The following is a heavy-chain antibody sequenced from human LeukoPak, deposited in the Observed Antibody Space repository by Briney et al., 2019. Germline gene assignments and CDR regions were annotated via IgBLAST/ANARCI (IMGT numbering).Heavy chain of an antibody. CDR1: GFTFSNYW. J-gene: IGHJ4*02. CDR2: IKEDGSEK. Sequence: GGSLRLSCAASGFTFSNYWISWVRQAPGKGLEWVANIKEDGSEKYYVDSVKGRFTLSRDNAKNSLYLQMNSLRAEDTAVYYCARGHYGLDCWGQGTLVIVSS. V-gene: IGHV3-7*01. D-gene: IGHD4-17*01. CDR3: ARGHYGLDC.